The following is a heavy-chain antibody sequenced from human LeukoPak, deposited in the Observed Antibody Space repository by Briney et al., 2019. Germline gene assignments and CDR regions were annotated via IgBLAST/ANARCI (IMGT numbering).Heavy chain of an antibody. D-gene: IGHD3-22*01. V-gene: IGHV1-69*06. CDR3: ARGKGAYDSSGYWFDP. CDR2: IIPIFGTA. CDR1: GGTFSSYA. Sequence: ASVKVSCKASGGTFSSYAISWVRQAPGQGLEGMGGIIPIFGTANYAQKFQGRVTITADKSTSTAYMELSSLRSEDTAVYYCARGKGAYDSSGYWFDPWGQGTLVTVSS. J-gene: IGHJ5*02.